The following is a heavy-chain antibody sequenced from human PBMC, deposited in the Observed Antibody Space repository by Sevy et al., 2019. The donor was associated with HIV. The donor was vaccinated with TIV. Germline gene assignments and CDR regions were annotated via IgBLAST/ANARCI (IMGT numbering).Heavy chain of an antibody. J-gene: IGHJ3*02. CDR1: GFTFMTYA. V-gene: IGHV3-23*01. CDR2: IYGSGGAT. D-gene: IGHD3-22*01. CDR3: AGGRYDSSGSFDPFDI. Sequence: GGSLRLSCKPSGFTFMTYAMNWVRQAPGKGLEWVSTIYGSGGATYYADSVKGRFTISRDNSKNTLYLQMNSLRTEDSAVYYCAGGRYDSSGSFDPFDIWGQGTMVTVSS.